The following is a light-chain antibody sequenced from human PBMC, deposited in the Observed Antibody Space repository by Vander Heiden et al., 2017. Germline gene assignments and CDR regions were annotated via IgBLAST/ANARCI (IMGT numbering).Light chain of an antibody. Sequence: EIVLTQSPATLSLSPGERATLSCRASQSVSSYLVWYQQKPGQAPRLLIYDASNRATGIPARFSGSWYGTDFTLTISSLEPEDFAVYYCQQRSNWPPFTFGGGTKVEIK. V-gene: IGKV3-11*01. J-gene: IGKJ4*01. CDR2: DAS. CDR1: QSVSSY. CDR3: QQRSNWPPFT.